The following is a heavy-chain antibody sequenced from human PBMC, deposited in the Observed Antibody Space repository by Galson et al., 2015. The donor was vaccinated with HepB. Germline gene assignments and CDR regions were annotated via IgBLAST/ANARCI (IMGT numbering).Heavy chain of an antibody. J-gene: IGHJ5*02. Sequence: SLRLSCAASGFTFSNSWLHWVRQAPGKGLVWLSHINSDGRRTKYLDSVRGRFTISRDNANNTLYLQMTILRAEDTGVYFCARHNLENQRNWLDPWGRGTLVTVSS. CDR2: INSDGRRT. CDR3: ARHNLENQRNWLDP. D-gene: IGHD1-14*01. V-gene: IGHV3-74*01. CDR1: GFTFSNSW.